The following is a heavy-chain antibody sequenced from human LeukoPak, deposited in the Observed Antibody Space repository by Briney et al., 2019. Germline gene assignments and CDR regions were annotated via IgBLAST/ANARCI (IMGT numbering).Heavy chain of an antibody. CDR1: GVSMSSPGFY. CDR3: ASMSRGVILGPNYYSYYMDV. J-gene: IGHJ6*03. Sequence: PSETLSLTCSASGVSMSSPGFYWAWLRQPPGKGLEWIGNIYYSGSTYYTPSLKSRVTISVDASKNQFSLKLSSVTAADKAVYYCASMSRGVILGPNYYSYYMDVWGKGATVIVSS. D-gene: IGHD3-10*01. CDR2: IYYSGST. V-gene: IGHV4-39*01.